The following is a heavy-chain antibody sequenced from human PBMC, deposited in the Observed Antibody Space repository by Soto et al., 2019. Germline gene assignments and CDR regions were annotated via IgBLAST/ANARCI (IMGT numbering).Heavy chain of an antibody. J-gene: IGHJ4*02. V-gene: IGHV3-30-3*01. CDR1: GFTFSSYA. Sequence: PGGSLRLSCAASGFTFSSYAMNWVRRAPGKGLEWVAVISYDGSNKYYADSVKGRFTISRDNSKNTLYLQMNSLRAEDTAVYYSARGPSSRTPFYYWGQGTLVTVSS. D-gene: IGHD2-2*01. CDR2: ISYDGSNK. CDR3: ARGPSSRTPFYY.